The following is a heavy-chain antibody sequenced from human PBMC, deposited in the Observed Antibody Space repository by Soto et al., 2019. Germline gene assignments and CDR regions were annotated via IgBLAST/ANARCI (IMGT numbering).Heavy chain of an antibody. CDR2: ILVSDST. Sequence: GGSLRLSCAASGFICSSYDMSWVRQAPGKGLEWVSTILVSDSTHYEDSVRGRFTISRDRSKNTVYLQMNSLRAEDTAVYYCTRGPHLWDNSGFYFEDWGHGTLVTVSS. V-gene: IGHV3-23*01. CDR3: TRGPHLWDNSGFYFED. J-gene: IGHJ4*01. CDR1: GFICSSYD. D-gene: IGHD3-22*01.